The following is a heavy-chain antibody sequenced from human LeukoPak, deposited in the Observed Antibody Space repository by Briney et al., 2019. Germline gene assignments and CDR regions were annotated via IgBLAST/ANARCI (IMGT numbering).Heavy chain of an antibody. CDR2: INPNSGGT. V-gene: IGHV1-2*02. CDR3: ARARYCTNGVCYTYSGYFDY. Sequence: ASVKVSCKASGYTFTGYYMHWVRQAPGQGLEWMGWINPNSGGTNYAQKFQGRVTITADKSTSTAYMELSSLRSEDTAVYYCARARYCTNGVCYTYSGYFDYWGQGTLVTVSS. CDR1: GYTFTGYY. J-gene: IGHJ4*02. D-gene: IGHD2-8*01.